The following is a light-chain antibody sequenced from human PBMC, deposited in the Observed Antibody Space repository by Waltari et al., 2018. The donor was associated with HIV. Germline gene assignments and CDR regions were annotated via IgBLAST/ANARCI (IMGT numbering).Light chain of an antibody. Sequence: SYELTQPPSVSVSPGQTARIPCSGDALSTQYAYWYQQKPGQAPVLMIYKDSERPSGIPERFSGSSSGTTVTLTISGVQAEDEADYYCQSTDTSGTYWVFGGGTKLTVL. CDR2: KDS. CDR3: QSTDTSGTYWV. CDR1: ALSTQY. J-gene: IGLJ3*02. V-gene: IGLV3-25*03.